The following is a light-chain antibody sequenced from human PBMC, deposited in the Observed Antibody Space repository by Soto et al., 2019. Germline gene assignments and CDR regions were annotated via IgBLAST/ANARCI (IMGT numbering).Light chain of an antibody. Sequence: EIVLTQSPGTLSLSPGERATLSCRASQSVSSNYLAWYQQKPGQAPRLLIYGASSRATGIPDRFTGSGSGTDFPLTISRLEPEDFAVYYYQQYGYSRTFGQGTKVEV. CDR2: GAS. J-gene: IGKJ1*01. CDR1: QSVSSNY. V-gene: IGKV3-20*01. CDR3: QQYGYSRT.